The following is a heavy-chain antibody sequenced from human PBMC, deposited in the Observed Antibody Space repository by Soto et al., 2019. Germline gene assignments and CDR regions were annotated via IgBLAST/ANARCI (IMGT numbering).Heavy chain of an antibody. V-gene: IGHV1-46*03. Sequence: ASVKVSCKAAEYIFTSYSLHWVRQAPGQGLEWMGIINPSSGSTRYAQKFQGRVTMTRDTSTSTVYMELSSLRSEDTAVYYCARDQEVNYYDILTGLGSAPDYWG. CDR3: ARDQEVNYYDILTGLGSAPDY. J-gene: IGHJ4*01. D-gene: IGHD3-9*01. CDR1: EYIFTSYS. CDR2: INPSSGST.